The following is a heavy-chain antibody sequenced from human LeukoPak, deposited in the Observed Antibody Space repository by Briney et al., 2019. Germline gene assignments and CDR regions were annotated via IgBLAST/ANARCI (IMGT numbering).Heavy chain of an antibody. J-gene: IGHJ4*02. CDR1: GFTFSSYS. CDR2: ISGSGGST. V-gene: IGHV3-21*01. D-gene: IGHD6-6*01. CDR3: ARAGGWGYSSSSGYYFDY. Sequence: QTGGSLRLSCAASGFTFSSYSMNWVRQAPGKGLEWVSAISGSGGSTYYADSVKGRFTISRDNAKNSLYLQMNSLRAEDTAVYYCARAGGWGYSSSSGYYFDYWGQGTLVTVSS.